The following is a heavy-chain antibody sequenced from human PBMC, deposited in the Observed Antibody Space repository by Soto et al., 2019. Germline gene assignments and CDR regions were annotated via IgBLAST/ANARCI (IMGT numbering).Heavy chain of an antibody. D-gene: IGHD3-16*01. CDR3: ARGGYYDNSWGKLSHYGLDV. V-gene: IGHV1-18*01. CDR1: GYTFIRYG. Sequence: QVQLVQSAAEVKKPGASVKVSCKASGYTFIRYGITWVRQAPGQGLEWMGWISAYNDYTIYAQKLXXRVTMTTDTATXTXYXXLRGLKSDDTAVYYCARGGYYDNSWGKLSHYGLDVWGQGTSVTVSS. CDR2: ISAYNDYT. J-gene: IGHJ6*02.